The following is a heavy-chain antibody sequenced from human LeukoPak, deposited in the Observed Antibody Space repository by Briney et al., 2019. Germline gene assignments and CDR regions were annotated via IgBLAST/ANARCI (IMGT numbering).Heavy chain of an antibody. V-gene: IGHV3-30-3*01. CDR1: GFTFSSYA. J-gene: IGHJ3*02. Sequence: GGSLRLSCAASGFTFSSYAMHWVRQAPGKGLEWVAVISYDGSNKYYADSVKGRFTISRDNSKNTLYLQMNSLRAEDTAVYYCAKDQGVMVRGVIYAFDIWGQGTMVTVSS. CDR2: ISYDGSNK. CDR3: AKDQGVMVRGVIYAFDI. D-gene: IGHD3-10*01.